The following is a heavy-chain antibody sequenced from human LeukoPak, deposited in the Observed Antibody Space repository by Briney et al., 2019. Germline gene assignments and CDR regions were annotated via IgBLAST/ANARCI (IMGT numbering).Heavy chain of an antibody. CDR1: GFTFSSYG. D-gene: IGHD2-21*02. CDR2: ISYDGSNK. Sequence: PGGSLRLSCAASGFTFSSYGMHWVRQAPGEGLEWVAVISYDGSNKYYADSVKGRFTNSRDNSKNTLYLQMNSLRAEDTAVYYCAKDRRIVVVTAIRYFQHWGQGTLVTVSS. J-gene: IGHJ1*01. CDR3: AKDRRIVVVTAIRYFQH. V-gene: IGHV3-30*18.